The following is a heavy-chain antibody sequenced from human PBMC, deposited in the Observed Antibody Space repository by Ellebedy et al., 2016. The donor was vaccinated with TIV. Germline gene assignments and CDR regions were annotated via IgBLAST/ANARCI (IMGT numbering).Heavy chain of an antibody. D-gene: IGHD2-21*02. CDR3: ATDCGGDCYYLDS. CDR1: GYTFTVYH. J-gene: IGHJ4*02. CDR2: INPKSGGT. V-gene: IGHV1-2*02. Sequence: AASVKVSCKASGYTFTVYHMHWVRQAPGQGLEWMGWINPKSGGTDYAEKFQGRVTMTRDTSINTVYMELKSLRSDDTAVYYCATDCGGDCYYLDSWGQGTLVTVSS.